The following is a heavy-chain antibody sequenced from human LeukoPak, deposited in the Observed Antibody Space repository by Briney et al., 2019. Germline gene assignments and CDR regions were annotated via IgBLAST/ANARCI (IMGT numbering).Heavy chain of an antibody. Sequence: ASETLSLTCTVSGGSIRTYYWSWIRQPPGKGLEWIGYIYYSGSTKDNPSLKSRVTISVDTSKNQFSLKLSSVTAADTAVYYCARRRLRYFDWLEGDYYYYYMDVWGKGTTVTISS. CDR1: GGSIRTYY. V-gene: IGHV4-59*12. CDR3: ARRRLRYFDWLEGDYYYYYMDV. D-gene: IGHD3-9*01. CDR2: IYYSGST. J-gene: IGHJ6*03.